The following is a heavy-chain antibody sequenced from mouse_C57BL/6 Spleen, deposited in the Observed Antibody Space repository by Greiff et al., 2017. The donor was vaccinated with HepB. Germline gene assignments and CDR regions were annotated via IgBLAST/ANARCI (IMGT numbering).Heavy chain of an antibody. CDR3: ARPSDFYFDY. V-gene: IGHV5-6*01. Sequence: EVKLMESGGDLVKPGGSLKLSCAASGFTFSSYGMSWVRQTPDKRLEWVATISSGGSYTYYPDSVKGRFTISRDNAKNTLYLQMSSLKSEDTAMYYCARPSDFYFDYWGQGTTLTVSS. CDR1: GFTFSSYG. CDR2: ISSGGSYT. D-gene: IGHD6-1*01. J-gene: IGHJ2*01.